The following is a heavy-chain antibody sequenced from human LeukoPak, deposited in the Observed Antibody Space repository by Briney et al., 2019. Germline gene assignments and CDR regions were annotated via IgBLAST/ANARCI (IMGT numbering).Heavy chain of an antibody. J-gene: IGHJ4*02. D-gene: IGHD2-8*01. V-gene: IGHV3-23*01. Sequence: GGSLRLSCAASGFTVNSFSMSWIRQAPGKGPEWVSTITDSNGRTYYADSVKGRFTISSDNSKNTVYLQMNSLRAEDTAVYFCAKRHSANGLDYWGQGTLVTVSS. CDR2: ITDSNGRT. CDR1: GFTVNSFS. CDR3: AKRHSANGLDY.